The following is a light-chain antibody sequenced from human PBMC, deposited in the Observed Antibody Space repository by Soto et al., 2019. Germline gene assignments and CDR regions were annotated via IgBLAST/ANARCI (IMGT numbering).Light chain of an antibody. J-gene: IGLJ2*01. CDR3: SSYTSSGTLV. CDR2: EVS. Sequence: QSALPQPASVSGSPGQSITISCTGTSSDVGGYNYVSWYQQHPDKAPKLMIYEVSNRPSGVSNRFSGSKSGNTASLTISGLQAEDEADYYCSSYTSSGTLVVGGGTKLTVL. CDR1: SSDVGGYNY. V-gene: IGLV2-14*01.